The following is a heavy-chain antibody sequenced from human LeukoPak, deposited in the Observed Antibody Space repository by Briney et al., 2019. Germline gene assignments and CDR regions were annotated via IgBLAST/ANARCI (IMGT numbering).Heavy chain of an antibody. CDR2: IGGSGSNT. J-gene: IGHJ5*02. Sequence: PGGSLRLSCAASGFTFSTYGMNWVRQAPGKGLEWVSAIGGSGSNTYYADSVKGRFTISRDNSKNLLYLQMNSLRVEDTAIYYCARAPAGPDYSSYWKFGYNWFDPWGQGTLVTVSS. D-gene: IGHD4-11*01. CDR3: ARAPAGPDYSSYWKFGYNWFDP. V-gene: IGHV3-23*01. CDR1: GFTFSTYG.